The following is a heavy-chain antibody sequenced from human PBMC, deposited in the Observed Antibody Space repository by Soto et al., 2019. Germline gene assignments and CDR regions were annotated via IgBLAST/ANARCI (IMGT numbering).Heavy chain of an antibody. CDR2: INPSGGST. V-gene: IGHV1-46*03. CDR1: GYTFTSYY. D-gene: IGHD2-2*01. CDR3: ARSTHCSSTSCHRDLDY. J-gene: IGHJ4*02. Sequence: ASVKVSCKASGYTFTSYYMHWVRQAPGQGLEWMGIINPSGGSTSYAQKFQGRVTMTRDTSTSTVYMELSSLRSEDTAVYYCARSTHCSSTSCHRDLDYWGQGTLVPVSS.